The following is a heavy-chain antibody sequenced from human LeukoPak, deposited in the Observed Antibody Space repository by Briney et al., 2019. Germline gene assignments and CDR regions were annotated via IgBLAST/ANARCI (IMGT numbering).Heavy chain of an antibody. D-gene: IGHD2-2*01. CDR1: GFTFSSYG. CDR2: IRYDGSNK. CDR3: AKDSLRTVPKASFDS. V-gene: IGHV3-30*02. Sequence: GGSLRLSCAASGFTFSSYGMHWVRQAPGKGLEWAAFIRYDGSNKYYADSVKGRFTISRDNSKNTLYLQMNSLRAEDRAVYYCAKDSLRTVPKASFDSWGQGTLVTVSS. J-gene: IGHJ4*02.